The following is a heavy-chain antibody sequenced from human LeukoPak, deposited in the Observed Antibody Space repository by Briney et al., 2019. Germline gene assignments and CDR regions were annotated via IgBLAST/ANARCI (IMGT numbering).Heavy chain of an antibody. CDR3: ASGRYSYGHFDY. V-gene: IGHV4-4*02. D-gene: IGHD5-18*01. J-gene: IGHJ4*02. Sequence: PGGSLRLSCAASGFTFSNYEMNWVRQPPGKGLEWIGEIYHSGSTNYNPSLKSRVTISVDKSKNQFSLKLSSVTAADTAVYYCASGRYSYGHFDYWGQGTLVTVSS. CDR1: GFTFSNYE. CDR2: IYHSGST.